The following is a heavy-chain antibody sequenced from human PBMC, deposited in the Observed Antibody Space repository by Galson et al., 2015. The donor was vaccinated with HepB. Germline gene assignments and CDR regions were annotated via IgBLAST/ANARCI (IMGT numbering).Heavy chain of an antibody. D-gene: IGHD6-19*01. Sequence: ETLSLTCTVSGGSISSSSYYWGWIRQPPGKGLEWIGSIYYSGSTYYNPPLKSRVTISVDTSKNQFSLKLSSVTAADTAVYYCARSGSGWYSTDYWGQGTLVTVSS. CDR3: ARSGSGWYSTDY. CDR1: GGSISSSSYY. CDR2: IYYSGST. V-gene: IGHV4-39*01. J-gene: IGHJ4*02.